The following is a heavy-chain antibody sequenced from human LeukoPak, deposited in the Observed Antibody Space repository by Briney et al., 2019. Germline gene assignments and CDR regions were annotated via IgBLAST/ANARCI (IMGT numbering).Heavy chain of an antibody. CDR2: ISGSGGNT. Sequence: PGGSLRLSCAASGFTFSSYAMSWVRQAPGKGLEWVSAISGSGGNTYYADSVKGRFTISRDNSKNTLYLQMNSLRAEDTAVYYCANGRGSSGSRWGQGTQVTVSS. CDR3: ANGRGSSGSR. CDR1: GFTFSSYA. D-gene: IGHD6-13*01. V-gene: IGHV3-23*01. J-gene: IGHJ4*02.